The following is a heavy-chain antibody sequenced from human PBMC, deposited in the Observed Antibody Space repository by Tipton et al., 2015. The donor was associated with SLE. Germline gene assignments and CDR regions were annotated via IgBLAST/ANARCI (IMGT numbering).Heavy chain of an antibody. J-gene: IGHJ4*02. CDR1: GGSISSSSYY. CDR3: ARGEYSSSWYPFDY. CDR2: IYYSGCT. D-gene: IGHD6-13*01. V-gene: IGHV4-39*01. Sequence: TLSLTCTVSGGSISSSSYYWGWIRQPPGKGLEWIGSIYYSGCTYYNPSLKSRVTISVDTPKNQFSLKLSSVTAADTAVYYCARGEYSSSWYPFDYWGQGTLVTVSS.